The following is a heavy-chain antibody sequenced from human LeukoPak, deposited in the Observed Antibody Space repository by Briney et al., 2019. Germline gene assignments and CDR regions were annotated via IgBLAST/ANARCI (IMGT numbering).Heavy chain of an antibody. CDR1: GFTFSNSW. V-gene: IGHV3-74*01. D-gene: IGHD2-21*02. CDR3: ARAEGYCGSDRYSPFGD. J-gene: IGHJ4*02. Sequence: GGSLRLSCAASGFTFSNSWMNWVRQAPGKGLVWVSRINTDGSITSYADSVKGRFTISRDNAKNTLYLQMNSLRAEDTAVYYCARAEGYCGSDRYSPFGDWGQGTLVTVSS. CDR2: INTDGSIT.